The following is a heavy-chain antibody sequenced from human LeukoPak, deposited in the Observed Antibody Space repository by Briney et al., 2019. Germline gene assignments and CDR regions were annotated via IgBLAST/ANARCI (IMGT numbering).Heavy chain of an antibody. Sequence: ESLKISCKGSGYSFTSTWIGCVGQMPGKGREWMGCIYHGDSDTRYSLSFQGHVTISADKSITTAYLQWSSLKASDTAMYYSARRGYDVDDDYWGQGTLVTVSS. D-gene: IGHD5-12*01. CDR2: IYHGDSDT. CDR1: GYSFTSTW. J-gene: IGHJ4*02. V-gene: IGHV5-51*01. CDR3: ARRGYDVDDDY.